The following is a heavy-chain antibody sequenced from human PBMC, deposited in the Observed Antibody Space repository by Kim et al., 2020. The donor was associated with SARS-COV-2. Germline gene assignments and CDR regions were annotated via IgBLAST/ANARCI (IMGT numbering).Heavy chain of an antibody. CDR3: ARDLTTYYYDSSGYYDI. V-gene: IGHV3-66*01. Sequence: GGSLRLSCAASGFTVSSNYMSWVRQAPGKGLEWVSVIYSGGSTYYADSVKGRFTISRDNSKNTLYLQMNSLRAEDTAVYYCARDLTTYYYDSSGYYDIWGQGTMVTVSS. CDR2: IYSGGST. CDR1: GFTVSSNY. D-gene: IGHD3-22*01. J-gene: IGHJ3*02.